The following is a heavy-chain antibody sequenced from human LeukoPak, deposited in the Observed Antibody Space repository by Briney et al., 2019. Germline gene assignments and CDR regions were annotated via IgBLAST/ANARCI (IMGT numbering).Heavy chain of an antibody. Sequence: SETLSLTCTVSGGSISSSSYYWGWIRQPPGKGLEWIGSIYYSGSTYYNPSLKSRVTISVDTSKNQFSLKLSSVTAADTAVYYCARLRFSRESYDILTGYHKAFDYWGQGTLVTVSS. CDR1: GGSISSSSYY. CDR3: ARLRFSRESYDILTGYHKAFDY. CDR2: IYYSGST. J-gene: IGHJ4*02. V-gene: IGHV4-39*01. D-gene: IGHD3-9*01.